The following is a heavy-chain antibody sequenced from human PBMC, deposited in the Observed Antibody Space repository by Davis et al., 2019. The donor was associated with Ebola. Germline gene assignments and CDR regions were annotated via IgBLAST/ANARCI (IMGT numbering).Heavy chain of an antibody. CDR2: ISYDGNKE. V-gene: IGHV3-30-3*01. CDR1: GFNFRTYS. Sequence: PGGSLRLSCVASGFNFRTYSMHWVRQAPGKGLEWVASISYDGNKEYYADSGRGRFTISSDSSKNTVYLQMDSLRIDDTAVYFCVRDGVIILTAFYGDVYWGQGTPVTVSS. J-gene: IGHJ4*02. D-gene: IGHD3-3*01. CDR3: VRDGVIILTAFYGDVY.